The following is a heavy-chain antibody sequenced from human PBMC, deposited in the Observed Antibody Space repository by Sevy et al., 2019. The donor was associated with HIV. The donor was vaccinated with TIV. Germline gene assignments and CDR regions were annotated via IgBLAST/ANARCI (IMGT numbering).Heavy chain of an antibody. CDR2: LDNSGDNT. D-gene: IGHD6-19*01. CDR3: AKAGGGWNYFDY. Sequence: GESLKISCAASGFTFDNYAMTWVRQTPGKGLEWVSTLDNSGDNTYNADSVKGRFTISRDNSMNTLYLQMDSLRAEDTAIYYCAKAGGGWNYFDYSGQGTLVTVSS. CDR1: GFTFDNYA. J-gene: IGHJ4*02. V-gene: IGHV3-23*01.